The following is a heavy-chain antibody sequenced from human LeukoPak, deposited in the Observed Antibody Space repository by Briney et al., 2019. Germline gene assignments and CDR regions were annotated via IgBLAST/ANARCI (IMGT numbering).Heavy chain of an antibody. CDR1: GFTFSSYA. CDR2: ISYDGSNK. Sequence: PGGSLRLSCAAPGFTFSSYAMHWVRQAPGKGLEWVAVISYDGSNKYYADSVKGRFTISRDNSKNTLYLQMNSLRAEDTAVYYCARTRGSTVTTRGAFDIWGQGTMVTVSS. J-gene: IGHJ3*02. CDR3: ARTRGSTVTTRGAFDI. V-gene: IGHV3-30*01. D-gene: IGHD4-17*01.